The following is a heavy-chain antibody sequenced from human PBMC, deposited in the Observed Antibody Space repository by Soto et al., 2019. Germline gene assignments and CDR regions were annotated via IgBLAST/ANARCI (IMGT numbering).Heavy chain of an antibody. CDR2: ISYDGSNK. CDR3: ARDSGSYYDYFDY. J-gene: IGHJ4*02. Sequence: LPYTASGFTFSSSAMHRVRQSPGKGLEWVAVISYDGSNKYYADSVKGRFTISRDNSKNTLYLQMNSLRAEDTAVYYCARDSGSYYDYFDYWGQGTLVTVSS. V-gene: IGHV3-30-3*01. CDR1: GFTFSSSA. D-gene: IGHD1-26*01.